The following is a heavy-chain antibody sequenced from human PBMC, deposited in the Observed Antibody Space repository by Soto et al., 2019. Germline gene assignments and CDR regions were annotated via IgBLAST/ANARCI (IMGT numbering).Heavy chain of an antibody. Sequence: GGSLRLSCAVSGFTFSSSAMNWVLQAPGKGLEWVSAISDGGRFTYYIDSVTGRFTVSRDDSKNRLYLRVNSLRAEDTAIYCCAKSGPTNFFDFWGHGSLVTVSS. J-gene: IGHJ4*01. CDR3: AKSGPTNFFDF. V-gene: IGHV3-23*01. D-gene: IGHD1-26*01. CDR1: GFTFSSSA. CDR2: ISDGGRFT.